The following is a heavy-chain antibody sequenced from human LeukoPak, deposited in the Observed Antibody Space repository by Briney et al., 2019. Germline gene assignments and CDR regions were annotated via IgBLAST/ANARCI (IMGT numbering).Heavy chain of an antibody. Sequence: SQTLSLTCTVSGGSISGDIYYWSWIRQPPGKGLEWIGYIYYSGSTYYNPSLKSRVTISVDTSMNQFSLKLSSATAADTAVYYCARQFCSSPNCYYAFDIWGQGTMVTVAS. V-gene: IGHV4-30-4*08. CDR2: IYYSGST. J-gene: IGHJ3*02. CDR3: ARQFCSSPNCYYAFDI. CDR1: GGSISGDIYY. D-gene: IGHD2-2*01.